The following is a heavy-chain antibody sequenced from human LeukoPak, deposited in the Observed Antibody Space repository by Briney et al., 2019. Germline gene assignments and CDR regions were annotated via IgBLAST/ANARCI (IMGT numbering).Heavy chain of an antibody. D-gene: IGHD1-26*01. J-gene: IGHJ3*02. V-gene: IGHV4-34*01. CDR1: GTSFSGYS. CDR3: ASISGSYYGNAFDI. Sequence: SETLSLTCAVYGTSFSGYSWSWIRQSPGKGLEWIGEITDSGGTYYNPSLKSRVTISVDTSKNQFSLKLSSVTAADTAVYYCASISGSYYGNAFDIWGQGTMVTASS. CDR2: ITDSGGT.